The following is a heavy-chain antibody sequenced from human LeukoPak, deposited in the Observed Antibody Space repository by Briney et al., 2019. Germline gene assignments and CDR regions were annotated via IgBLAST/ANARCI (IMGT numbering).Heavy chain of an antibody. V-gene: IGHV3-21*01. D-gene: IGHD4-17*01. J-gene: IGHJ4*02. CDR2: ISSSSSYI. CDR1: GFTVSSNY. Sequence: GGSLRLSCAASGFTVSSNYMSWVRQAPGKGLEWVSSISSSSSYIYYADSVKGRFTISRDNAKNSLYLQMNSLRAEDTAVYYCARDFPSYGDYVDYWGQGTLVTVSS. CDR3: ARDFPSYGDYVDY.